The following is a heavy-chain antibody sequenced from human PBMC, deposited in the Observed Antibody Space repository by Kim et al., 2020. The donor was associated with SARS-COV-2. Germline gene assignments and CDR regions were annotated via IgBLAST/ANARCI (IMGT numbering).Heavy chain of an antibody. CDR1: GGTFSSYA. Sequence: SVKVSCKASGGTFSSYAISWVRQAPGQGLEWMGGIIPIFGTANYAQKFHGRVTITADESTSTAYMELSSLRSEDTAVYYCARPNEYYDSSGYYLNWFDPWGQGTLVTVSS. D-gene: IGHD3-22*01. CDR2: IIPIFGTA. CDR3: ARPNEYYDSSGYYLNWFDP. J-gene: IGHJ5*02. V-gene: IGHV1-69*13.